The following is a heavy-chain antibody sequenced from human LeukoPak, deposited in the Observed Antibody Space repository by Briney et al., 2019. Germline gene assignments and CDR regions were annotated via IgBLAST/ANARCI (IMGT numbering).Heavy chain of an antibody. D-gene: IGHD3-10*01. V-gene: IGHV3-33*01. J-gene: IGHJ4*02. CDR1: GFALSNYG. CDR2: IWYDGSNK. CDR3: AREPEHYGSGSSGLRY. Sequence: SGRSLRLSCAASGFALSNYGMHWVRQSPGKGLEWMALIWYDGSNKYYADSVKGRFTVSRDNSKNTVYLQMDSLGVEDTAVYYCAREPEHYGSGSSGLRYWGQGTLVTVSS.